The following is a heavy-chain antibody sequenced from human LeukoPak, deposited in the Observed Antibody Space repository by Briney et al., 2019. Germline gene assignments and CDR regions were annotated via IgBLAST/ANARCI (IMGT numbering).Heavy chain of an antibody. D-gene: IGHD3-22*01. CDR3: ARDGAYYDSSGYYYHFDY. CDR2: INPNSGGT. J-gene: IGHJ4*02. V-gene: IGHV1-2*04. CDR1: GYTFTGYY. Sequence: GASVKVSCKASGYTFTGYYMHWVRQAPGQGLEWMGWINPNSGGTNYAQKFQGWVTMTRDTSISTAYMELSRLRSDDTAVYYCARDGAYYDSSGYYYHFDYWGQGTLVTVSS.